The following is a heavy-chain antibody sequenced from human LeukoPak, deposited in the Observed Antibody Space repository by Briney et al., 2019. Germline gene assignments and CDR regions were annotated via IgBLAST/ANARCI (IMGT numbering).Heavy chain of an antibody. Sequence: SETLSLTCTVSGXSISSSSYYWGWIRQPPGMGLEWIGSIYYSGSTYYNPSLKSRVTISVDTSKNQFSLKLSSVTAADTAVYYCARHRRYSYGYDYFDYWGQGTLVTVSS. J-gene: IGHJ4*02. CDR1: GXSISSSSYY. CDR2: IYYSGST. D-gene: IGHD5-18*01. V-gene: IGHV4-39*01. CDR3: ARHRRYSYGYDYFDY.